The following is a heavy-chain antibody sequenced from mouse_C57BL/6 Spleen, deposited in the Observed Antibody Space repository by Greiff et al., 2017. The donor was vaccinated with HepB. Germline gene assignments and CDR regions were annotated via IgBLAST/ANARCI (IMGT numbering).Heavy chain of an antibody. V-gene: IGHV1-9*01. J-gene: IGHJ4*01. CDR2: ILPGSGNT. Sequence: QVQLQQSGAELMKPGASVKLSCKATGYTFTGYWIEWVKQRPGHGLEWIGEILPGSGNTNYNEKFKGKATFTADTSSNTAYMQLSSLTTEDSAIYYCARYGDSSGSYAMDYWGQGTSVTVSS. CDR3: ARYGDSSGSYAMDY. D-gene: IGHD3-2*02. CDR1: GYTFTGYW.